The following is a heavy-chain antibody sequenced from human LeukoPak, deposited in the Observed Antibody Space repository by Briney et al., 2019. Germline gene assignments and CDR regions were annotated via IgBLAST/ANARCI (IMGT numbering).Heavy chain of an antibody. CDR3: ARDYVYAFDY. CDR2: ISGDGNAK. J-gene: IGHJ4*02. D-gene: IGHD2/OR15-2a*01. CDR1: QFSISYDW. Sequence: GGSLRLSCAASQFSISYDWMHWVRQAPGKGLEWVSYISGDGNAKHYTDSVKGRFTISRDNAKNALYLQMNSLRAEDTAVYFCARDYVYAFDYWGQGTLVTVSS. V-gene: IGHV3-48*01.